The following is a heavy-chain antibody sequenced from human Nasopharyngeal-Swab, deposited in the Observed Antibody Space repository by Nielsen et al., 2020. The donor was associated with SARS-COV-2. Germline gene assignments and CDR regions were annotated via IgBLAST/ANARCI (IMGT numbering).Heavy chain of an antibody. CDR3: ARGDSSSWYPNKGYYMDV. CDR2: IYYSGST. J-gene: IGHJ6*03. D-gene: IGHD6-13*01. V-gene: IGHV4-59*01. CDR1: GGSFSGYY. Sequence: SQTLSLTCAVYGGSFSGYYWSWIRQPPGKGLEWIGYIYYSGSTNYNPSLKSRVTISVDTSKNQFSLKLSSVTAADTAVYYCARGDSSSWYPNKGYYMDVWGKGTTVTVSS.